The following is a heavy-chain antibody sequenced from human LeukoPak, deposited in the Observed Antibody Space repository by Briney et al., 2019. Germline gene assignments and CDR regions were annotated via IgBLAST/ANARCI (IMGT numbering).Heavy chain of an antibody. D-gene: IGHD6-13*01. Sequence: GGSLRLSCAASGFTFRGYCMMWVRQAPGKGLEVVSSVSGGKSDTYFAGSVKGRFTISRDNTKNPLDLQMKRLRGEDSAVYYCAKGAAPGKVDWFDPWGQGVLVAVSS. J-gene: IGHJ5*02. CDR1: GFTFRGYC. CDR2: VSGGKSDT. V-gene: IGHV3-23*01. CDR3: AKGAAPGKVDWFDP.